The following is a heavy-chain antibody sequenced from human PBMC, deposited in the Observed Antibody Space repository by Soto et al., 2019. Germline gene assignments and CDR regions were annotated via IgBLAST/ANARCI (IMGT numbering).Heavy chain of an antibody. CDR1: GGSVSGDTHY. V-gene: IGHV4-61*01. Sequence: SETLSLTCTVSGGSVSGDTHYWSWIPQPPGKRLEWIGFIYSSGSTNYNPSLKSLVTMSVDTSKNQFSLKLRSVIVADTAVYHCARFVRSCSGTTCYTRADVWGPGTTVTVSS. CDR3: ARFVRSCSGTTCYTRADV. J-gene: IGHJ6*02. CDR2: IYSSGST. D-gene: IGHD2-2*02.